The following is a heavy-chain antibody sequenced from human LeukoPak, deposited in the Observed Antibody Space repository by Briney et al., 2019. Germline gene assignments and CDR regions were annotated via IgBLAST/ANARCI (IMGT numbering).Heavy chain of an antibody. V-gene: IGHV6-1*01. D-gene: IGHD7-27*01. CDR1: GDSVSTNKAA. Sequence: SQTLSLTRAISGDSVSTNKAAWNWIRQSPSRGLEWLGRTYYRSKLYNDYAVSVKSRISINTDTSKNQLSLQLNSVTPADTAVYYCTRDELGGEAFNIWGQGTMVTVSS. CDR3: TRDELGGEAFNI. J-gene: IGHJ3*02. CDR2: TYYRSKLYN.